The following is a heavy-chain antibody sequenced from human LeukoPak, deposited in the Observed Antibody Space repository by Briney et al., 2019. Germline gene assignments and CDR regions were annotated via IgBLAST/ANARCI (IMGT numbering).Heavy chain of an antibody. Sequence: ASVKVSCKASGYTFTSYGISWVRQATGQGLEWMGWMNPNSGNTGYAQRFQGRVTMTRNTSISTAYMELSSLRSEDTAVYYCARGRYSSSWFDYWGQGTLVTVSS. CDR1: GYTFTSYG. J-gene: IGHJ5*01. D-gene: IGHD6-13*01. CDR3: ARGRYSSSWFDY. CDR2: MNPNSGNT. V-gene: IGHV1-8*01.